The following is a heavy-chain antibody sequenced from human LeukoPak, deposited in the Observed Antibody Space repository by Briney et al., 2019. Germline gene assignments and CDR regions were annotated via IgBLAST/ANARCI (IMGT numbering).Heavy chain of an antibody. Sequence: PGGSLRLSCAASGFTFSNAWMSWVRQAPGKRLEWVGRIKSKTDGGTTDYAAPVKGRFTISRDDSKNTLYLQMNSLKTEDTAVYYCTTQLWFGELLLFDYWGQGTLVTVSS. CDR1: GFTFSNAW. CDR3: TTQLWFGELLLFDY. D-gene: IGHD3-10*01. V-gene: IGHV3-15*01. CDR2: IKSKTDGGTT. J-gene: IGHJ4*02.